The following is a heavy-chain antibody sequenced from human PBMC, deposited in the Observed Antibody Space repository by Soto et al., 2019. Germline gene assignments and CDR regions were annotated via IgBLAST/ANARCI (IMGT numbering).Heavy chain of an antibody. Sequence: PSETLSLTCTVSGGSISSYYWSWIRQPPGKGLEWIGYIYYSGSTNYNPSLKSRVTISVDTSKNQFSLKLSSVTAADTAVYYCARELVFEGSGSPQPDYWGQGTLVTVSS. CDR2: IYYSGST. D-gene: IGHD3-10*01. CDR1: GGSISSYY. V-gene: IGHV4-59*12. CDR3: ARELVFEGSGSPQPDY. J-gene: IGHJ4*02.